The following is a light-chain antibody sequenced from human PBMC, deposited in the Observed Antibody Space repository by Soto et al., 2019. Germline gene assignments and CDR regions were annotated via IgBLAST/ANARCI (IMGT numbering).Light chain of an antibody. V-gene: IGLV2-14*01. CDR1: SNDVGGFNY. CDR3: SSYTNSSTLQLV. Sequence: QSVLTQPASVSGSPGQSITISCTGTSNDVGGFNYVSWYQQHPGTAPKLIIYEVSNRPSGVSKRFSGSKSGNTASLTISGLQAEDEANYYCSSYTNSSTLQLVFGGGTKLTVL. CDR2: EVS. J-gene: IGLJ3*02.